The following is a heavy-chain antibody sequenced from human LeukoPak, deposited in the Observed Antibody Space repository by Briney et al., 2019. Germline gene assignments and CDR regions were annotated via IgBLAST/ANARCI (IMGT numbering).Heavy chain of an antibody. V-gene: IGHV5-51*01. CDR2: VSPSDSDT. J-gene: IGHJ4*02. CDR3: VRQPRVHTPDF. D-gene: IGHD1-1*01. Sequence: GESLKISCEGSGYTFTNFWIGWVRQMPGKGLEWMGIVSPSDSDTRYSPSFQGQVTISADKSITTAYLQWSSLKASDTATYYCVRQPRVHTPDFWGLGTLVTVSS. CDR1: GYTFTNFW.